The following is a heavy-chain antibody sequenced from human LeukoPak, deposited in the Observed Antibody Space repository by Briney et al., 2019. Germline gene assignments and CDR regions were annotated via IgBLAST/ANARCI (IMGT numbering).Heavy chain of an antibody. CDR3: ARGRAGNMLVAGFLFDY. Sequence: SETLSLTCTVSGGSISGYYWGWIRHPPGKGLEWIGYIYYSGSTNYNPSLKSRVTISVDTSKNQFSLNLSSVSAADTPVYYCARGRAGNMLVAGFLFDYWGQETLVTVSS. J-gene: IGHJ4*02. CDR1: GGSISGYY. D-gene: IGHD6-19*01. CDR2: IYYSGST. V-gene: IGHV4-59*01.